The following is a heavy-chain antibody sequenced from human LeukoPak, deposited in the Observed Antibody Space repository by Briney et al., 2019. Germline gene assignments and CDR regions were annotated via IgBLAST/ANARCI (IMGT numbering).Heavy chain of an antibody. CDR2: IYYSGST. CDR1: GGSISSGGYY. Sequence: SETLSLTCTVSGGSISSGGYYWSWLRQHPGKGLEWIGYIYYSGSTYYNPSLKSRVTISVDTSKNQFSLKLSSVTAADTAVYYCARALTHDYGDYLRYYGMDVWGQGTTVTVSS. D-gene: IGHD4-17*01. V-gene: IGHV4-31*03. CDR3: ARALTHDYGDYLRYYGMDV. J-gene: IGHJ6*02.